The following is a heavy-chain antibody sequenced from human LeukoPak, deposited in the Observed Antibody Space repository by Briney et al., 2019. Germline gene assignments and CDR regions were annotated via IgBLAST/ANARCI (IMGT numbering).Heavy chain of an antibody. CDR2: INHSGST. J-gene: IGHJ2*01. CDR3: ARRPGSGWYGRYFDL. CDR1: GGSFSGYY. V-gene: IGHV4-34*01. Sequence: SETLSLTCAVYGGSFSGYYWSWIRQPPGKGLEWIGEINHSGSTNYNPSLKSRVTISVDTSKNQFSLKLSSVTAAATAVYYCARRPGSGWYGRYFDLWGRGTLVTVSS. D-gene: IGHD6-19*01.